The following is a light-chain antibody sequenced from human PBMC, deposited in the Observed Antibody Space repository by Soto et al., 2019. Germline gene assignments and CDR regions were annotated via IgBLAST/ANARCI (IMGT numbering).Light chain of an antibody. V-gene: IGKV1-27*01. CDR3: QKYNRAPWT. Sequence: DIKMTQSPSTLSASVGDRVTISCLASQGISNYLAWYQQKPGKVPTLLIYAASTLQSGVPSRFSGRGSGTDCTLTISSLQSEDVATYYCQKYNRAPWTFGQGTKVDIK. CDR1: QGISNY. CDR2: AAS. J-gene: IGKJ1*01.